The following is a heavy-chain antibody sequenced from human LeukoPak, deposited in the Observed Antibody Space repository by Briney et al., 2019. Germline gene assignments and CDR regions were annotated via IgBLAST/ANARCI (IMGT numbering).Heavy chain of an antibody. CDR1: GCTFSSFE. J-gene: IGHJ4*02. CDR3: ARGGLYDYVWGSYRRQSFDY. CDR2: ISSSGSNI. V-gene: IGHV3-48*03. Sequence: GSMLLSCAASGCTFSSFEMNWVRPAPGKGLEWVSCISSSGSNIYYADSVKGRFTISRDNAKNSPYLQMNSLRDEDTAVYYCARGGLYDYVWGSYRRQSFDYWGQGTLVTVSS. D-gene: IGHD3-16*02.